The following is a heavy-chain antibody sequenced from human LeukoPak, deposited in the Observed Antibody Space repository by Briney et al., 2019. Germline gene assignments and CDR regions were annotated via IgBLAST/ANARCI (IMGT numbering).Heavy chain of an antibody. J-gene: IGHJ4*02. CDR1: GYTFTGYY. CDR3: ARVPPHHNWNYFLYFDY. CDR2: INPNSGDT. Sequence: GASVKVSCKASGYTFTGYYIHWVRQAPGQGLEWMGWINPNSGDTSYAQEFEGRVTMTSDTSISTAFMELSRLRSDDTAVFYCARVPPHHNWNYFLYFDYWGQGTLVTVSS. D-gene: IGHD1-7*01. V-gene: IGHV1-2*02.